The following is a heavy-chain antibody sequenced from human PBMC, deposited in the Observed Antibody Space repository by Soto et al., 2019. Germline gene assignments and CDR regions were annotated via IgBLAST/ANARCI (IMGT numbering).Heavy chain of an antibody. CDR3: AKPRSSLEWPAFDP. CDR2: IKSDGINK. D-gene: IGHD3-3*01. V-gene: IGHV3-30*18. J-gene: IGHJ5*02. Sequence: QVKLVESGGAVVQPGRSLRLSCAASGFTFRSYGMHWVRQAPGKGLEWVAVIKSDGINKDYSDSVKGRFTIFRDNSKNTLYLQMSNLRPDDTAVYYFAKPRSSLEWPAFDPWGHGTLVTVSS. CDR1: GFTFRSYG.